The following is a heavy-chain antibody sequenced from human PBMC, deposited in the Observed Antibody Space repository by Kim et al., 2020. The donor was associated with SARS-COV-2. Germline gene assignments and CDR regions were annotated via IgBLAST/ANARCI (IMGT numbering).Heavy chain of an antibody. CDR2: TYYRSKWYN. Sequence: QTLSLTCAISGDSVSSNSASWNWIRQSPSRGLEWLGRTYYRSKWYNDYAVSVKSRITINPDTSKNQFSLQLNSVTPEDTAVYYCARALFFCTGGVCYLGAFDIWGQGTMVTVSS. CDR3: ARALFFCTGGVCYLGAFDI. J-gene: IGHJ3*02. CDR1: GDSVSSNSAS. V-gene: IGHV6-1*01. D-gene: IGHD2-8*02.